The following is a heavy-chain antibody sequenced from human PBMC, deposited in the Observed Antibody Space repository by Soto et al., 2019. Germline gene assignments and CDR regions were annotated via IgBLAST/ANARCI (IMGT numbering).Heavy chain of an antibody. D-gene: IGHD4-17*01. CDR1: GGSISSGDYY. Sequence: PSETLSLTCTVSGGSISSGDYYWSWIRQPPGKGLEWIGYIYYSGSTYYNPSLKSRVTISVDTSKNQSSLKLSSVTAADTAVYYCARGAPDYGDYYFDYWGQGTLVTVSS. V-gene: IGHV4-30-4*01. J-gene: IGHJ4*02. CDR2: IYYSGST. CDR3: ARGAPDYGDYYFDY.